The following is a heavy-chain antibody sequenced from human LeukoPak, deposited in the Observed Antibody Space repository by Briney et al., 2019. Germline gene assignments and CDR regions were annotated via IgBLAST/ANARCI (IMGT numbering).Heavy chain of an antibody. CDR3: ARGRGSYPPQDYFDY. V-gene: IGHV3-23*01. J-gene: IGHJ4*02. CDR1: GFTFSSYA. CDR2: ISGSGGST. D-gene: IGHD3-16*01. Sequence: GGSLRLSCAASGFTFSSYAMSWVRQAPGKGLEWVSAISGSGGSTYYADSVKGRFTISRDNPKNTLYLQMNSLRAEDTAVYYCARGRGSYPPQDYFDYWGQGTLVTVSS.